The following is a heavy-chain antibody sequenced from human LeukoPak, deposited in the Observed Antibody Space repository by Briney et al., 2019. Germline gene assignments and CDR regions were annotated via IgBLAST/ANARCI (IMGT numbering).Heavy chain of an antibody. CDR1: GGSISSYY. J-gene: IGHJ3*02. CDR2: IYGGGST. D-gene: IGHD4/OR15-4a*01. CDR3: ARELTADAFDI. V-gene: IGHV3-66*01. Sequence: PSETLSLTCTVSGGSISSYYWSWVRQAPGKGLEWVSVIYGGGSTYYADSVKGRFTISRDNSKNTLYLQMNSLRAEDTAVYYCARELTADAFDIWGQGTMVTVSS.